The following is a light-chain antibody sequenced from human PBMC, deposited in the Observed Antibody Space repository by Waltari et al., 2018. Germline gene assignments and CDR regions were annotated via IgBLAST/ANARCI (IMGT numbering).Light chain of an antibody. V-gene: IGLV2-23*02. CDR2: DVS. Sequence: QSALTQPASVSGSPGQSLTIPCTGTSSDVGGYTYVPWYQQHPGKAPQLMIYDVSKRPSGVSNRFSGSKSGNTASLTISGLQAEDEADYYCCSYAGSSTVVFGGGTKLTVL. CDR1: SSDVGGYTY. J-gene: IGLJ2*01. CDR3: CSYAGSSTVV.